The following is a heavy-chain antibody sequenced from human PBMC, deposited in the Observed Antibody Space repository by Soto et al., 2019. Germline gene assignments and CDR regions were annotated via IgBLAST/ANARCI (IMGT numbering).Heavy chain of an antibody. V-gene: IGHV3-21*01. D-gene: IGHD2-15*01. CDR1: GFTFSSYS. CDR2: ISSSSSYI. J-gene: IGHJ4*02. CDR3: ARDFKEGYCSGGSCYHYFDY. Sequence: EVQLVESGGGLVKPGGSLRLSCAASGFTFSSYSMNWVRQAPGKGLEWVSSISSSSSYIYYADSVKGRFTISRDNAKNSLYLQMNSLRAEDTAVYYCARDFKEGYCSGGSCYHYFDYWGQGTLVTVSS.